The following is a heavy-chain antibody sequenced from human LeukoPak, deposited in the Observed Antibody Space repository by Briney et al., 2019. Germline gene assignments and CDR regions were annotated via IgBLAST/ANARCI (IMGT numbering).Heavy chain of an antibody. CDR2: IFHSGST. D-gene: IGHD1-26*01. V-gene: IGHV4-61*01. J-gene: IGHJ5*02. CDR1: GGSINTPNYY. Sequence: SETLSLTCTVSGGSINTPNYYWSWIRQPPGKRLEWIGYIFHSGSTNYNPSLKSRVTISVDTSKNQFSLKLSSVTAADTAVYYCARSRVGATAENWFDPWGQGTLVTVSS. CDR3: ARSRVGATAENWFDP.